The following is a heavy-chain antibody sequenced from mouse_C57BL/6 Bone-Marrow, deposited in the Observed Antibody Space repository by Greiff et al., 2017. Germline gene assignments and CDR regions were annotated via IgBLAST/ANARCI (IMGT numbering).Heavy chain of an antibody. CDR2: IDPSDSYT. V-gene: IGHV1-59*01. Sequence: QVQLQQPGAELVRPGTSVKLSCKASGYTFTSYWMHWVKQRPGQGLEWIGVIDPSDSYTNYNQKFKGKATLTVDTSSSTAYMRLSSLASEDSAGYYCARRVYFDVWGKGTTVTVSS. CDR3: ARRVYFDV. CDR1: GYTFTSYW. J-gene: IGHJ1*03.